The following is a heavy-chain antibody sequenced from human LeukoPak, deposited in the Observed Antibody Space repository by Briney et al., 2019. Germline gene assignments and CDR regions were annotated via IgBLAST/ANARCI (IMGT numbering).Heavy chain of an antibody. CDR2: ISSGSSYI. D-gene: IGHD4-17*01. J-gene: IGHJ5*01. V-gene: IGHV3-21*04. CDR1: GFTFSSYS. Sequence: GGSLRLSCAASGFTFSSYSMNWVRQAPGKGLEWVSSISSGSSYIYYADSVKGRFTISRDNAKNSLYLQMNSLRAEDTALYYCAKTGRVNGDYHWFDSWGQGTLVTVSS. CDR3: AKTGRVNGDYHWFDS.